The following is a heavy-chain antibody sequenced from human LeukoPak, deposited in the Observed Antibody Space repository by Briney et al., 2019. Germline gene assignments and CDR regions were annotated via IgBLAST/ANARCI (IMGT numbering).Heavy chain of an antibody. J-gene: IGHJ6*04. Sequence: SETLSLTCAVYGGSFSGYYWSWIRQPPGKGLEWIGEINHSGSTNYNPSLKSRVTISVDTSKNQFSLKLSSVTAADTAVYYCARGPRKYYYYGMDVRGKGTTVTVSS. V-gene: IGHV4-34*01. CDR3: ARGPRKYYYYGMDV. CDR2: INHSGST. CDR1: GGSFSGYY.